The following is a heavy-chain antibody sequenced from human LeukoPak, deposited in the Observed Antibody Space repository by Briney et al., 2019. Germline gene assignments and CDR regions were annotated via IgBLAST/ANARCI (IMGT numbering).Heavy chain of an antibody. CDR2: INPNSGGT. Sequence: GASVKVSCKASGYTFTGYYMHWVRQAPGQGLEWMGWINPNSGGTNYAQKFQGRVTMTRDTSISTAYMELSRLRSDDTAVYYCARDGSVIYDSSGYYSYFDYWGQGTLVTVSS. J-gene: IGHJ4*02. CDR3: ARDGSVIYDSSGYYSYFDY. CDR1: GYTFTGYY. D-gene: IGHD3-22*01. V-gene: IGHV1-2*02.